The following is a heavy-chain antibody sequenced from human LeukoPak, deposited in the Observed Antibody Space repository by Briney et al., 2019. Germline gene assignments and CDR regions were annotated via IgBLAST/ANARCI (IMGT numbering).Heavy chain of an antibody. CDR3: ARRAGDYSHPYDY. CDR2: IYSGGNT. J-gene: IGHJ4*02. D-gene: IGHD3-22*01. CDR1: GFTFSSYS. Sequence: PWGSLRLSCPSSGFTFSSYSMNWVRQAPGKGLEWVSFIYSGGNTHNSDSVKGRFTISRDNSKNTLYLQMNSLRAEDTAVYYCARRAGDYSHPYDYWGQGTLVTVSS. V-gene: IGHV3-53*01.